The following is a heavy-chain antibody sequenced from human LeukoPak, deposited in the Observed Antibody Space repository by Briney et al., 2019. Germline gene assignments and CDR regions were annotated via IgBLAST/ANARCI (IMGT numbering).Heavy chain of an antibody. J-gene: IGHJ6*02. Sequence: GGSLRLSCAASGFTFSSYSMNWVRQAPGKGLEWVSYISSSSSTIYYADSVKGRFTISRDNAKNSLYLQMNSLRAEDTAVYYCASAGSGLNTNYGMDVWGQGTTVTVSS. CDR3: ASAGSGLNTNYGMDV. CDR1: GFTFSSYS. V-gene: IGHV3-48*01. D-gene: IGHD3-10*01. CDR2: ISSSSSTI.